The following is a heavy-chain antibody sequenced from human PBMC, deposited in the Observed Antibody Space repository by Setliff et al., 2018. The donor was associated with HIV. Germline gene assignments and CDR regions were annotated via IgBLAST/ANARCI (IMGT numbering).Heavy chain of an antibody. V-gene: IGHV1-69*05. CDR1: GGTFSTYV. CDR3: ARKAGYCPHGGCWSPLDY. CDR2: IIPITGTI. D-gene: IGHD2-8*01. Sequence: SVMVSCKTSGGTFSTYVITWVRQAPGQGLEWMGGIIPITGTIHFAQKFQDRITVTKDESTGTVYMELSSLRAEDTAVYYCARKAGYCPHGGCWSPLDYWGQGTLVTVSS. J-gene: IGHJ4*02.